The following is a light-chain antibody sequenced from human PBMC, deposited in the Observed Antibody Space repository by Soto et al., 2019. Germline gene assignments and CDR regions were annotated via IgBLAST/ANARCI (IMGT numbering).Light chain of an antibody. J-gene: IGKJ1*01. CDR3: QQYNSWPPWT. V-gene: IGKV3-15*01. Sequence: EIVMTQSPATLSVSPGERATLSCRASQSVSSNLAWYQQKPGQAPRLLIYGASTRATGIPARFSGSGSGTEFTLTISSLQSEDFAVYYCQQYNSWPPWTFGQXTXXXXK. CDR2: GAS. CDR1: QSVSSN.